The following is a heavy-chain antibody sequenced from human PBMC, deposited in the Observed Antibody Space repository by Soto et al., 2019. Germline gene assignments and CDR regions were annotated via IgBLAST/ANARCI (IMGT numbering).Heavy chain of an antibody. V-gene: IGHV4-61*01. CDR3: ARQVNPLARYGGDFDY. D-gene: IGHD5-18*01. Sequence: SETLSLTCTASRGSVRSGNYHWSWIRQPPGKGLEWIGHVYRSGATNYNPSLNRRATISLDTSKNQFTLTLISATAADTATYYCARQVNPLARYGGDFDYWCQGTQVTVSS. CDR2: VYRSGAT. J-gene: IGHJ4*02. CDR1: RGSVRSGNYH.